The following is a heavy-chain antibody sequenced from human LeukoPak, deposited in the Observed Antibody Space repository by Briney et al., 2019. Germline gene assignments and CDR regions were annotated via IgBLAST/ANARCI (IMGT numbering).Heavy chain of an antibody. CDR3: ARGGGSGGYYYYYYMDV. J-gene: IGHJ6*03. CDR2: IYYSGST. CDR1: GGSISSYY. D-gene: IGHD2-15*01. V-gene: IGHV4-59*01. Sequence: PSETLSLTCTVSGGSISSYYWSWIRQPPGKGLEWIGYIYYSGSTNYNPSLKSRVTISVDTSKNQFSLKLSSVTAADTAVYYCARGGGSGGYYYYYYMDVWGKGTTVTVSS.